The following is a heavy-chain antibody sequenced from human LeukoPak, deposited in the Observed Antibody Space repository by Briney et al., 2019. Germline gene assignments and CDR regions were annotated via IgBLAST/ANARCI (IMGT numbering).Heavy chain of an antibody. J-gene: IGHJ4*02. CDR3: ARGDGGSPMGDY. V-gene: IGHV1-69*05. Sequence: ASVKVSCKASGGTFSSYAISWVRQAPGQGHEWMGGIIPIFGTANYAQKFQGRVTITTDESTSTAYMELSSLRSEDTAVYYCARGDGGSPMGDYWGQGTLVTVSS. CDR1: GGTFSSYA. CDR2: IIPIFGTA. D-gene: IGHD2-15*01.